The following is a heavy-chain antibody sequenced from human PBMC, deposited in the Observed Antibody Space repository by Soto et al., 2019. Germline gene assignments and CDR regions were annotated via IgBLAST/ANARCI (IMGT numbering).Heavy chain of an antibody. D-gene: IGHD6-6*01. CDR2: IWYDGSNK. V-gene: IGHV3-33*01. J-gene: IGHJ3*02. Sequence: GGSLILSCAASGFTFSSYGMHWVRQAPGKGLEWVAVIWYDGSNKYYADSVKGRFTISRDNSKNTLYLQMNSLRAEDTAVYYCATYSSSSDAFDIWGQGTMVTVSS. CDR3: ATYSSSSDAFDI. CDR1: GFTFSSYG.